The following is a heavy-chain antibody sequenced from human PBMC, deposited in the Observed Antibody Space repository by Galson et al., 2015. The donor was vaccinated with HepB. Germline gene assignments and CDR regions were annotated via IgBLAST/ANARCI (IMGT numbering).Heavy chain of an antibody. CDR2: ISSSSSYI. CDR1: GFTFSSYS. Sequence: SLRLSCAASGFTFSSYSMNWVRQAPGKGLEWVSSISSSSSYIYYADSVKGRFTISRDNAQNSLYLQMSSLRDDDTAIYYCARVRKSPVYWGQGTLVTVSS. V-gene: IGHV3-21*01. J-gene: IGHJ4*02. CDR3: ARVRKSPVY.